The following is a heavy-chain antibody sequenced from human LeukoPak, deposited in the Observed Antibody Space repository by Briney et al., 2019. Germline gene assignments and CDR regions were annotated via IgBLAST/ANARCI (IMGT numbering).Heavy chain of an antibody. J-gene: IGHJ5*02. CDR3: ARDWPPYGSGNNWFDP. CDR2: INPSGGST. CDR1: GYTFTSYY. V-gene: IGHV1-46*01. Sequence: ASVKVSCKASGYTFTSYYMHWVRQAPGQGLEWMGIINPSGGSTSYAQKFQGRVTMTKDTSTSTVYMELSSLRSEDTAVYYCARDWPPYGSGNNWFDPWGQGTLVTVSS. D-gene: IGHD3-10*01.